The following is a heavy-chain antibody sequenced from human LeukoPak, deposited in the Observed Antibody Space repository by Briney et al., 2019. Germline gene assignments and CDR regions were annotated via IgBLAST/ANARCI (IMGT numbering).Heavy chain of an antibody. CDR1: GGSISSYY. D-gene: IGHD2-15*01. V-gene: IGHV4-59*01. CDR2: IYYSGST. CDR3: ARVYCSGGSCYSFYYYMDV. J-gene: IGHJ6*03. Sequence: SETLSLTCTVSGGSISSYYWSWIRQPPGKGLEWIGCIYYSGSTNYNPSLKSRVTISVDTSKNQFSLKLSSVTAADTAVYYCARVYCSGGSCYSFYYYMDVWGKGTTVTVSS.